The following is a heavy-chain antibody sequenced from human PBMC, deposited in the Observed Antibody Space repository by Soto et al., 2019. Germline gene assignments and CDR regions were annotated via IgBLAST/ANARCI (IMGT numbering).Heavy chain of an antibody. D-gene: IGHD5-18*01. CDR2: TNQDGRER. CDR1: GFTFRNYW. Sequence: GGSLRLSCVASGFTFRNYWMSLLRQAPGKGLEWVANTNQDGRERYSVDSVKGRFTISRDNAKNSMHLQMNSLRAEDTAVYYCARDGSGYSTDWGQGTLVTVSS. CDR3: ARDGSGYSTD. V-gene: IGHV3-7*01. J-gene: IGHJ4*02.